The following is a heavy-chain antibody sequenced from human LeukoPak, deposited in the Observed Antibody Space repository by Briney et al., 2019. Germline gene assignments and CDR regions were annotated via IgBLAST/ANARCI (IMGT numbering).Heavy chain of an antibody. D-gene: IGHD2-2*01. CDR2: IKQDGSDK. J-gene: IGHJ4*02. Sequence: GGSLRLSCAASGFTFSTYWMSWVRQAPGKGLEWVANIKQDGSDKSYVDSVKGRFTISRDNAKNSMYLQMNSLRAEDTAIYYCARVLPVASRDYWGQGTLVTVSS. CDR3: ARVLPVASRDY. V-gene: IGHV3-7*01. CDR1: GFTFSTYW.